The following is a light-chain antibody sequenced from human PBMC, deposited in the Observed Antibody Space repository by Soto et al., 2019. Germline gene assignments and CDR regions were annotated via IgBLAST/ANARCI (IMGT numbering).Light chain of an antibody. CDR1: SSNIGINS. Sequence: QSALTQPPSASGTPGQRVTISCSGSSSNIGINSVYWYQQFPGTAPKLLIYNNNQRPSGVPDRFSGSKSGTSASLAISGLRSEDEAAYYCAAWDDSLRGPLFGGGTKLTVL. V-gene: IGLV1-47*01. CDR2: NNN. CDR3: AAWDDSLRGPL. J-gene: IGLJ2*01.